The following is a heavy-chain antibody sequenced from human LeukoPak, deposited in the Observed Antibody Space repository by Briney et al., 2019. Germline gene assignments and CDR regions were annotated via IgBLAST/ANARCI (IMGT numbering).Heavy chain of an antibody. D-gene: IGHD1-26*01. CDR1: GYIFTSYY. CDR2: INPNSGGT. J-gene: IGHJ4*02. Sequence: ASVKVSCKASGYIFTSYYMHWVRQAPGQGLEWMGWINPNSGGTNYAQKFQGRVTMTRDTSISAAYMELSRLRSDDTAVYYCARSARTYSGSYYGYWGQGTLVTVSS. V-gene: IGHV1-2*02. CDR3: ARSARTYSGSYYGY.